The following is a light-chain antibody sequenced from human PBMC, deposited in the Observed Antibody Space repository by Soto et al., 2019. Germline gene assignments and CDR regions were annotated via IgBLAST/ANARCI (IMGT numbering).Light chain of an antibody. CDR2: AAS. J-gene: IGKJ1*01. Sequence: DIQMTQSPSSRSSSVGDRVTITCRASQGSRNDLGWYQQKPGKAPKCLIFAASSLKNGIPSRFSGSGSGTDFNLTSRSLQPEDLATYYWLKHNSYPLPCGQGTKVQIK. V-gene: IGKV1-17*01. CDR1: QGSRND. CDR3: LKHNSYPLP.